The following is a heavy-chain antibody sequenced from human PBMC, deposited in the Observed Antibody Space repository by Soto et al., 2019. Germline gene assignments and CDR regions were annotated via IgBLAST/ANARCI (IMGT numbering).Heavy chain of an antibody. D-gene: IGHD5-12*01. CDR2: IAYTGIT. J-gene: IGHJ4*02. CDR1: GGPIRSYY. V-gene: IGHV4-59*01. CDR3: AREGFSGFEALDY. Sequence: QVHLQESGPGLLKPSETLSLTCGVSGGPIRSYYLSWVRQAPGKGLEWIAYIAYTGITGDNPALTSRVTISGDTSQNLFSLKMTSVTAADTAVYYCAREGFSGFEALDYWGQGILVTVSS.